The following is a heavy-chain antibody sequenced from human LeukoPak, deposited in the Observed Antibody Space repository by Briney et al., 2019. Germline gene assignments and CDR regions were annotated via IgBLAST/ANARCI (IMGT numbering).Heavy chain of an antibody. J-gene: IGHJ6*02. D-gene: IGHD3-10*01. CDR2: ISSTSSYI. Sequence: GGSLRLSCAASGFTFSNYNFYWVRQAPGKGPEWVSSISSTSSYIYYADSVKGRFTISRDNAKNSLYRQMNSLRAEDTAVYYCARALWSGPVYYGMDVWGQGTTVTVSS. CDR3: ARALWSGPVYYGMDV. CDR1: GFTFSNYN. V-gene: IGHV3-21*06.